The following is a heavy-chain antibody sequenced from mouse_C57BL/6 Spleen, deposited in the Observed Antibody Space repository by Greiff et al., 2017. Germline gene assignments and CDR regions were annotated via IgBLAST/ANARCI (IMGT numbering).Heavy chain of an antibody. CDR2: IYPGSGST. Sequence: VQLQQPGAELVKPGASVKMSCKASGYTFTSYWITWVKQRPGQGLEWIGDIYPGSGSTNYNEKFKSKATLTVDTSSSTAYMQLSSLTSEDSAVYYWASSSYNYTWFAYWGQGTLVTVSA. D-gene: IGHD1-1*01. V-gene: IGHV1-55*01. CDR1: GYTFTSYW. CDR3: ASSSYNYTWFAY. J-gene: IGHJ3*01.